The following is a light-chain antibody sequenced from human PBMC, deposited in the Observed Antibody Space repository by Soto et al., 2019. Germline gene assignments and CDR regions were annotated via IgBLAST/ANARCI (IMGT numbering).Light chain of an antibody. CDR2: EVV. J-gene: IGLJ1*01. V-gene: IGLV2-8*01. CDR3: KSYAGSNTYV. Sequence: SALTQPPSASGSPGLSVTISCTGTKNDIGVYDFVSWYQHHPGKAPRLIIYEVVQRPSGVPDRFSGSKSGNTASLTVSGLQAADEADYFCKSYAGSNTYVFGSGTKLTVL. CDR1: KNDIGVYDF.